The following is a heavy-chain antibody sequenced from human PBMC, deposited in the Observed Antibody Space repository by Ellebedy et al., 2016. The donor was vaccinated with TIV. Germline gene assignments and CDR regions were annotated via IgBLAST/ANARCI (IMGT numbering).Heavy chain of an antibody. CDR3: ADDPWGVGPAFDI. D-gene: IGHD1-26*01. CDR1: GLTFSNNA. CDR2: ISDSGSSP. J-gene: IGHJ3*02. V-gene: IGHV3-23*01. Sequence: PGGSLRLSCAASGLTFSNNAMSWVRQAPGKGLEWVSGISDSGSSPYYADSVKGRFTISRDNSKNTLYLRMDSLRVEDTAIYYCADDPWGVGPAFDIWGQGTMVTVSS.